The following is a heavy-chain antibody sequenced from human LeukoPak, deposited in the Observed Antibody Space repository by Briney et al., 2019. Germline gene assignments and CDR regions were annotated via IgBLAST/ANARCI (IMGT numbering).Heavy chain of an antibody. Sequence: GGSLRLSCAASGFTFSSYAMSWVRQAPGKGLEWVSYISSSGSTIYYADSVKGRFTISRDNVKNSLYLQMNSLRAEDTAVYYCAELGITMIGGVWGKGTTVTISS. CDR1: GFTFSSYA. CDR2: ISSSGSTI. J-gene: IGHJ6*04. CDR3: AELGITMIGGV. D-gene: IGHD3-10*02. V-gene: IGHV3-48*03.